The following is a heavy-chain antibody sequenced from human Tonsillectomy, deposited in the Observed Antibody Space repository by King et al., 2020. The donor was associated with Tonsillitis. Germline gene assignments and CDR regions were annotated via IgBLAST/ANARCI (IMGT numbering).Heavy chain of an antibody. CDR2: INHSGST. V-gene: IGHV4-34*01. Sequence: VQLPQWGAGLLKPSETLSLTCAVYGGSFSGYYWSWIRQPPGKGLEWIGEINHSGSTNYNPSLKSRVTISVDTSKNQFSLKVNSVTAADTAVYYCATFSGYFDSWGQGTLVTVSS. CDR1: GGSFSGYY. J-gene: IGHJ4*02. CDR3: ATFSGYFDS.